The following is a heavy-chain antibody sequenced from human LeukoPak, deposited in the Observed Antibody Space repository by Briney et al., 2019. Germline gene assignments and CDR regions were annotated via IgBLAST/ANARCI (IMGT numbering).Heavy chain of an antibody. V-gene: IGHV3-11*01. Sequence: GGSLRLSCAASGFTFSDYYMSWIRQAPGKGLEWVSYISSSGSIIYYVDSVKGRFTISRDNAKNSLYLQMNSLRAEDTAVYYCARAYTVTAPFDYWGQGTLVTVSS. CDR3: ARAYTVTAPFDY. D-gene: IGHD4-17*01. J-gene: IGHJ4*02. CDR1: GFTFSDYY. CDR2: ISSSGSII.